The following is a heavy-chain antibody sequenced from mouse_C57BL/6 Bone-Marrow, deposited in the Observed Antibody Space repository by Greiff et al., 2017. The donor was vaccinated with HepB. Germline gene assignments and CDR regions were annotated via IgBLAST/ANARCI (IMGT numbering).Heavy chain of an antibody. Sequence: QVQLQQSGPELVKPGASVKISCKASGYAFSSSWMNWVKQRPGKGLEWIGRIYPGDGDTNYNGKFKGKATLTADKSSSTAYMQLSSLTSEDSAVYVCAAYGNYWYFDVWGTGTTVTVSS. D-gene: IGHD2-1*01. CDR1: GYAFSSSW. CDR3: AAYGNYWYFDV. CDR2: IYPGDGDT. J-gene: IGHJ1*03. V-gene: IGHV1-82*01.